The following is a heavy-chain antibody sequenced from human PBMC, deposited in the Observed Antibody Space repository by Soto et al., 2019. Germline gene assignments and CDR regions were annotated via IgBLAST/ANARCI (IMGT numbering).Heavy chain of an antibody. CDR2: ISYDGSNK. CDR3: AKDKYSNGPSPFDY. D-gene: IGHD6-19*01. Sequence: GGSLRLSGAASGFTFSSYGMHWVRQAPGKGLEWVAVISYDGSNKYYADSVKGRFTISRDNSKNTLYLQMNSLRAEDTAVYYCAKDKYSNGPSPFDYWGQGTLVTVSS. J-gene: IGHJ4*02. V-gene: IGHV3-30*18. CDR1: GFTFSSYG.